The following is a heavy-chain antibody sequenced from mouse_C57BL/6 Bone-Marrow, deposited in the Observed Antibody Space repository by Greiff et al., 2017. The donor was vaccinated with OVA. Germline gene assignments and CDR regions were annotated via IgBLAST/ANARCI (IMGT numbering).Heavy chain of an antibody. CDR1: EYEFPSHD. D-gene: IGHD2-13*01. Sequence: EVMLVESGGGLVQPGESLKLSCESNEYEFPSHDMSWVRKTPEKRLELVAAINRDGGRTSYPDTMERRFIISRDTTKKTLCLKMSSLRSEDTAVYYCARHDSLFYAMDYWGQGTSVTVSS. J-gene: IGHJ4*01. CDR2: INRDGGRT. CDR3: ARHDSLFYAMDY. V-gene: IGHV5-2*03.